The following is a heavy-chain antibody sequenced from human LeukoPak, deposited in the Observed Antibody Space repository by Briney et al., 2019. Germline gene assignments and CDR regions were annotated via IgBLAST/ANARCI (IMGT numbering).Heavy chain of an antibody. CDR2: IRYDGSYE. CDR3: AKDGGLHLYYYYNYMDI. D-gene: IGHD5-24*01. CDR1: GFTFNSYG. J-gene: IGHJ6*03. Sequence: GGSLRLSCAASGFTFNSYGMHWVRQAPGKGLEWVASIRYDGSYEYYGDSVEGRFTISRDNSKTTLYLQMNSLRSEDTAVYYCAKDGGLHLYYYYNYMDIWGKGTTVTVSS. V-gene: IGHV3-30*02.